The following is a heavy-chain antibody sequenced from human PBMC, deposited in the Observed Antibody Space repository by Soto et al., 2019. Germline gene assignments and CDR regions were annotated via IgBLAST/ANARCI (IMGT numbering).Heavy chain of an antibody. CDR3: ARVAYYDFWSGYPNAYYYMDV. V-gene: IGHV4-31*03. CDR2: IYYSGST. CDR1: GGSISSGGYY. J-gene: IGHJ6*03. Sequence: SETLSLTCTASGGSISSGGYYWSWIRQHPGKGLEWIGYIYYSGSTYYNPSLKSRVTISVDTSKNQFSLKLSSVTAADTAVYYCARVAYYDFWSGYPNAYYYMDVWGKGTTVTVSS. D-gene: IGHD3-3*01.